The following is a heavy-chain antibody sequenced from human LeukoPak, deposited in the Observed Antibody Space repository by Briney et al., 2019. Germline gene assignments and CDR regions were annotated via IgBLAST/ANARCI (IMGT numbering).Heavy chain of an antibody. V-gene: IGHV4-4*07. D-gene: IGHD2-8*01. CDR3: ARDPPSDEWAPLDAFDI. CDR1: GGSINNYY. J-gene: IGHJ3*02. CDR2: IYSSGST. Sequence: SETLSLTCTVSGGSINNYYWTWIRQPAGKGLEWIGRIYSSGSTDYNPSVKYRVPMSVDTSKNQFSLRLSSVTAADTGVYYCARDPPSDEWAPLDAFDIWGQGTVVSVSS.